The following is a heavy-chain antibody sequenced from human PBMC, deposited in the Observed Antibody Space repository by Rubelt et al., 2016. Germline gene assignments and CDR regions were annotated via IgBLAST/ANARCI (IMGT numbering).Heavy chain of an antibody. CDR3: ARALAGIKGPIDY. J-gene: IGHJ4*02. D-gene: IGHD2-21*01. Sequence: EVQLVESGGGLVQPGGSLRLSCAASGFTFSSYWMSWVRQAPGKGLEWVANIKQDGSEKYYVDSVKGRFTISRDNAKNSLYLQMNSLRAEETAGYYCARALAGIKGPIDYWGQGTLVTVSS. CDR2: IKQDGSEK. CDR1: GFTFSSYW. V-gene: IGHV3-7*02.